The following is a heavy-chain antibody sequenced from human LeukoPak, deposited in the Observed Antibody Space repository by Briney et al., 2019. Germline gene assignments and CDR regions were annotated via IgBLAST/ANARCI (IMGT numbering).Heavy chain of an antibody. CDR1: GFTFSNYA. J-gene: IGHJ5*02. CDR3: AKDPRSSWYPRWFDP. Sequence: PGGSLRLSCAASGFTFSNYAMSWVRQAPGKGLEWVSAIGVNTYYTDSVKGRFTISRDNSKNTLYLQMNSLRAEDTAVYYCAKDPRSSWYPRWFDPWGQGTLVTVSS. CDR2: IGVNT. V-gene: IGHV3-23*01. D-gene: IGHD6-13*01.